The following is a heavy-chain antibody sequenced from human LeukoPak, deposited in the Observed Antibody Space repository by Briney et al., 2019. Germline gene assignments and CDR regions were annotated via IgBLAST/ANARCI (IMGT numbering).Heavy chain of an antibody. Sequence: ASVKVSCKASGGTFSGYAISWVRQAPGQGLEWMGRIIPIFGTANYAQKFQGRVTITTDESTSTAYMELSSLRSEDTAVYYCAGGPVSGDYVIWFDPWGQGTLVTVSS. D-gene: IGHD4-17*01. CDR2: IIPIFGTA. CDR3: AGGPVSGDYVIWFDP. V-gene: IGHV1-69*05. J-gene: IGHJ5*02. CDR1: GGTFSGYA.